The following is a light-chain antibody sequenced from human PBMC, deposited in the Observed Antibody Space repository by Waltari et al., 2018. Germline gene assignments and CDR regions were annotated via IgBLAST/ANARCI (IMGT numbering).Light chain of an antibody. CDR2: KAY. CDR3: QQFHSVPYT. V-gene: IGKV1-5*03. J-gene: IGKJ2*01. CDR1: QSISIY. Sequence: DIQMTPSPITLSASVGDRVTLTCRASQSISIYLAWYQQKPGKGPKVLIYKAYSLESGVPSRFSGSGSGTEFTLTISSLQPDDFATYYCQQFHSVPYTVGQGTKLEIK.